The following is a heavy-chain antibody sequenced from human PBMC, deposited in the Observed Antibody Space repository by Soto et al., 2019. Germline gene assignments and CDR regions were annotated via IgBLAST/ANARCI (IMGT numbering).Heavy chain of an antibody. CDR3: ARSRGMVRGTYGMDV. CDR1: GGSISSYY. CDR2: IYYSGST. D-gene: IGHD3-10*01. Sequence: SETLSLTCTVSGGSISSYYWTWIRQPPGKGLEWIGYIYYSGSTNYNPSLKSRVTISVDTSKNQFSLKLSSVTAADTAVYYCARSRGMVRGTYGMDVWGQGTTVTVSS. V-gene: IGHV4-59*12. J-gene: IGHJ6*02.